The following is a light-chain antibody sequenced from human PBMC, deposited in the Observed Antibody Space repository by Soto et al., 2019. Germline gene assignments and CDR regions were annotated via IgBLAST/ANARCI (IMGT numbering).Light chain of an antibody. V-gene: IGLV2-14*01. CDR1: SSDVGGYNY. Sequence: QSALTQPASVSGSPGQSITISCTGTSSDVGGYNYVSWYQQHPGKAPKLMIYEVSNRPSGVSNRFSGSTSGNTASLTISGRQAEDEADYSCSSYTSSSTPYVFGTGTKVTLL. CDR3: SSYTSSSTPYV. CDR2: EVS. J-gene: IGLJ1*01.